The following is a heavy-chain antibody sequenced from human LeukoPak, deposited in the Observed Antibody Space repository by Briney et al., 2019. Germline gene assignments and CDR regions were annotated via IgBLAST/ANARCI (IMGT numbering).Heavy chain of an antibody. J-gene: IGHJ5*02. Sequence: ASVKVSCKVSGYTLTELSMHWVRQAPGKGLEWMGGFDPEDGETIYAQKFQGRVTMTEDTSTDTAYMELSGLRSEDTAVYYCATGIWYSSGQFDPWGQGTLVTVSS. D-gene: IGHD6-19*01. CDR3: ATGIWYSSGQFDP. CDR2: FDPEDGET. CDR1: GYTLTELS. V-gene: IGHV1-24*01.